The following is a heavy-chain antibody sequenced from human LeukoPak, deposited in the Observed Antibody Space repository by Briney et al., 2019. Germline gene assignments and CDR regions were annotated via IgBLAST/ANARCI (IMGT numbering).Heavy chain of an antibody. CDR2: ISAYNGNT. J-gene: IGHJ6*02. CDR3: ARDHITIFGVVTRTWYYYGMDV. D-gene: IGHD3-3*01. CDR1: GYTSTSYY. Sequence: ASVKVSCKASGYTSTSYYMHWVRQAPGQGLEWMGWISAYNGNTNYAQKLQGRVTMTTDTSTSTAYMELRSLRSDDTAVYYCARDHITIFGVVTRTWYYYGMDVWGQGTTVTVSS. V-gene: IGHV1-18*04.